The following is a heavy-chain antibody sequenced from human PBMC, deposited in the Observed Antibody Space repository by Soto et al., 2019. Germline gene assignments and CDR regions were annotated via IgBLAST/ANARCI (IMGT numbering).Heavy chain of an antibody. V-gene: IGHV1-8*01. CDR3: AGEKVGTTGIDY. Sequence: QAQLVQSGAEVKKPGASVKVSCKASGYTFTGYDINWVRQATGQGLEWMGWMNPNSGNTGYAQNFQGRVTVTRDNAITTAYMELTSLRDGDSAVYYCAGEKVGTTGIDYWGQGTRVTVSS. CDR2: MNPNSGNT. CDR1: GYTFTGYD. D-gene: IGHD1-26*01. J-gene: IGHJ4*02.